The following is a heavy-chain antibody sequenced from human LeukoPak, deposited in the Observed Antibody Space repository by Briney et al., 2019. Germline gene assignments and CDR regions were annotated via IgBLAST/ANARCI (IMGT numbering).Heavy chain of an antibody. V-gene: IGHV4-39*07. CDR3: ARTSISFNWFDP. CDR2: IYYSGST. D-gene: IGHD2-21*01. CDR1: GGSISSSSYY. J-gene: IGHJ5*02. Sequence: SETLSLTCTVSGGSISSSSYYWGWIRQPPGKGLEWIGRIYYSGSTYYNPSLKSRVTISVDTSKNQFSMKLSSVTAADTAVYYCARTSISFNWFDPWGQGTLVTVSS.